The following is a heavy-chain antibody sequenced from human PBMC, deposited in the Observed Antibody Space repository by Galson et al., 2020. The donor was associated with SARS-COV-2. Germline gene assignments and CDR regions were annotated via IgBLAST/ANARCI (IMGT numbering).Heavy chain of an antibody. CDR1: GFTLHNYA. Sequence: GGSLRLSCAASGFTLHNYAIHWVRQAPGKGLEWVAVIWFDGMNKYYADSVNGRFTISRDNSKNTVFLQMNSLRVDDTAIYYCARELKEAATDYWGQGTLVTVSS. CDR3: ARELKEAATDY. CDR2: IWFDGMNK. D-gene: IGHD6-13*01. J-gene: IGHJ4*02. V-gene: IGHV3-33*01.